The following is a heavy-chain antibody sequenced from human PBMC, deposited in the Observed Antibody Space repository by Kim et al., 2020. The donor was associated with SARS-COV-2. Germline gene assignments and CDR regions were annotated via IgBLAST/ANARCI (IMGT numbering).Heavy chain of an antibody. Sequence: IYYADSGRGRFTSSRDNAKNSLYLQMNSLRAEDTAVYYCARGPNYSPFDYWGQGTLVTVSS. V-gene: IGHV3-48*03. J-gene: IGHJ4*02. CDR2: I. CDR3: ARGPNYSPFDY. D-gene: IGHD4-4*01.